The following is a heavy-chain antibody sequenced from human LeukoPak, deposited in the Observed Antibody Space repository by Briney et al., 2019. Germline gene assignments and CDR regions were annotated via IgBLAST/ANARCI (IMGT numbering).Heavy chain of an antibody. CDR2: IYSSGST. Sequence: PSETLSLTCTVSGGSISSYYWSWIRQPPGKGLEWIGYIYSSGSTNYNPSLKSRVTISVDTSKNQFSLKLSSVTAADTAVYYCARHWYSNSWYIGWGQGTLVTVSS. CDR1: GGSISSYY. V-gene: IGHV4-4*09. CDR3: ARHWYSNSWYIG. J-gene: IGHJ4*02. D-gene: IGHD6-13*01.